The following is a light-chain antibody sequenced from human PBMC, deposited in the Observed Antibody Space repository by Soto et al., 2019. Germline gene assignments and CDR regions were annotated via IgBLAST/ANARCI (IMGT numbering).Light chain of an antibody. V-gene: IGLV2-18*02. CDR3: SSYTSSSVL. CDR2: EVN. CDR1: SSDVGNSNR. J-gene: IGLJ2*01. Sequence: QSALTQPPSVSGSPGQSVTISCTGTSSDVGNSNRVSWYQQSPGTAPKLMIYEVNNRPSGVPDRFSGSKSGNTASLTISGLQAEDEADYYCSSYTSSSVLFGGGTKVTVL.